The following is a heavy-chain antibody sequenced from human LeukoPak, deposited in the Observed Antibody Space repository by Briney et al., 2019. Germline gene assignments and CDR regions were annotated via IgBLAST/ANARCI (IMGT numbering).Heavy chain of an antibody. CDR2: ISSSSSYI. J-gene: IGHJ4*02. D-gene: IGHD5-18*01. V-gene: IGHV3-21*01. CDR1: GFTFSGYS. CDR3: ARELRGIQLWYFDY. Sequence: GGSLRLSCAASGFTFSGYSMNWVRQAPGKGLEWVSSISSSSSYIYYADSVKGRFTISRDNAKNSLYLQMNSLRAEDTAVYYCARELRGIQLWYFDYWGQGTLVTVSS.